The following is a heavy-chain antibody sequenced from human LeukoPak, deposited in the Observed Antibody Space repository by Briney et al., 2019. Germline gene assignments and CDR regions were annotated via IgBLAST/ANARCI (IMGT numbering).Heavy chain of an antibody. CDR3: ARRGGYSGYGPFDY. V-gene: IGHV4-39*01. CDR1: GYSISSSSYY. D-gene: IGHD5-12*01. Sequence: SETLSLTCIVSGYSISSSSYYGGWIRQPPGKGLEWIGSIYYSGSTYYNPSLKSRVTISVDTSKNQFSLKLSSVTAADTAVYYCARRGGYSGYGPFDYWGQGTLVTVSS. J-gene: IGHJ4*02. CDR2: IYYSGST.